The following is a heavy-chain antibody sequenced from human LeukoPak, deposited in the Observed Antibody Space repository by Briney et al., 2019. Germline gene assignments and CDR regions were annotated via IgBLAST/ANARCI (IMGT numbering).Heavy chain of an antibody. D-gene: IGHD2-2*01. J-gene: IGHJ5*02. V-gene: IGHV4-38-2*02. Sequence: SETLSLTCAVSGYSISSGYQWAWIRQSPGKGLEWMGRIYHRGSAHYNPSLKSRVTISVETSKNHFSLKMYSVTAADKAVYYCARDPRWLPPDCTSTSCYENYFDPWGQETLVTVSS. CDR2: IYHRGSA. CDR1: GYSISSGYQ. CDR3: ARDPRWLPPDCTSTSCYENYFDP.